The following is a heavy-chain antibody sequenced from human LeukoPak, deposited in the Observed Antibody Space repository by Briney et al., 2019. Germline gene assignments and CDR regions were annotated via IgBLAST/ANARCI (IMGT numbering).Heavy chain of an antibody. CDR3: AGRSRITIFGVEPDAFDI. CDR2: ISSSSGYI. CDR1: GFTFSTYS. D-gene: IGHD3-3*01. J-gene: IGHJ3*02. V-gene: IGHV3-21*01. Sequence: GGSLRLSCAASGFTFSTYSMNWVRQAPGKGLEWVSSISSSSGYIYYADSVKGRFTISRDNAKNSLYLQMNSLRAEDTAVYYCAGRSRITIFGVEPDAFDIWGQGTMVTVSS.